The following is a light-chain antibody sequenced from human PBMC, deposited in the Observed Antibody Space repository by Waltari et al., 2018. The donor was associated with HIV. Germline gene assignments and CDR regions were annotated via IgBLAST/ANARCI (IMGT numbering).Light chain of an antibody. J-gene: IGKJ4*01. CDR1: QRISSN. CDR2: RSS. CDR3: QQYNNFPLT. V-gene: IGKV3-15*01. Sequence: EIVMTQSPATLSVSPGERVPLSCRASQRISSNLVWYQQKPGQAPRPLIYRSSSRATGIPARFSGSGSGTEFTLTISSLQSEDFAVYYCQQYNNFPLTFGGGTKVEIK.